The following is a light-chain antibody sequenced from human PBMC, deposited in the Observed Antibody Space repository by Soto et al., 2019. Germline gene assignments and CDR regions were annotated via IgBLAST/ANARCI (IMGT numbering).Light chain of an antibody. J-gene: IGKJ1*01. CDR3: QQRSNWPRT. V-gene: IGKV3-11*01. CDR2: DAS. CDR1: QSVRSY. Sequence: EIVLTQSPATLSLSPGERATLSCRASQSVRSYLAWYQQKPGQAPRLLIYDASNRVTGIPARFSGSGSGTDFTLTISSLEPEDFAVYYCQQRSNWPRTFGQGTKVEI.